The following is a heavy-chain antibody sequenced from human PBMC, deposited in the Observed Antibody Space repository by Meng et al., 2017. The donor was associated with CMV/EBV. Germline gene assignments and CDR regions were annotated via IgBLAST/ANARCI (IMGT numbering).Heavy chain of an antibody. CDR3: ARVPHSSHDSSGSLGY. D-gene: IGHD3-22*01. CDR2: INPSGGST. Sequence: ASVKVSYKASGYTFTSYYMHWVRQAPGQGLEWMGIINPSGGSTSYAQKFQGRVTMTRDTSTSTVYMELSSLRSEDTAVYYCARVPHSSHDSSGSLGYWGQGTLVTVSS. CDR1: GYTFTSYY. J-gene: IGHJ4*02. V-gene: IGHV1-46*01.